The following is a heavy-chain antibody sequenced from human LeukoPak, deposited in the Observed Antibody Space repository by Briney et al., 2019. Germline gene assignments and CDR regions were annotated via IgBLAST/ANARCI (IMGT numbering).Heavy chain of an antibody. CDR3: ARDRAVTRDFDY. CDR1: GGSISSGDYY. Sequence: SQTLSLTCTVSGGSISSGDYYWSWIRQPPGKGLEWIGYIYYSGSTYYNPSLESRVTISVDTSKNQFSLKLSSVTAADTAVYYCARDRAVTRDFDYWGQGTLVTVSS. D-gene: IGHD4-17*01. V-gene: IGHV4-30-4*01. J-gene: IGHJ4*02. CDR2: IYYSGST.